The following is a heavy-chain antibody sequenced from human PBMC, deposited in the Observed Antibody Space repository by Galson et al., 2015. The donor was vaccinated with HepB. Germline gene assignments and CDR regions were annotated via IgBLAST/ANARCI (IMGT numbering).Heavy chain of an antibody. CDR1: GFTFSDYW. V-gene: IGHV3-74*01. CDR3: ARVKDPYGMDV. Sequence: SLRLSCAASGFTFSDYWMHWVRQAPGKGLVWVSRIYNDGSRTTYADSVEGRFTISRDNAKNTLYLQMNSLRAEDTAVYYCARVKDPYGMDVWGQGTTVTVSS. CDR2: IYNDGSRT. J-gene: IGHJ6*02.